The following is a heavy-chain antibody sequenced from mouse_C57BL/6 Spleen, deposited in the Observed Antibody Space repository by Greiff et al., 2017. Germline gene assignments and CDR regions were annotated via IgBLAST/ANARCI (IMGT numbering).Heavy chain of an antibody. Sequence: EVQLVESGGDLVKPGGSLKLSCAASGFTFSSYGMSWVRQTPDKRLEWVATISSGGSYTSYPDSVKGRFTISRDNAKNTLYLQMSSLKSEDTAMYYCARHEGYFDDGGQGTTLTVAS. J-gene: IGHJ2*01. V-gene: IGHV5-6*01. CDR2: ISSGGSYT. CDR1: GFTFSSYG. CDR3: ARHEGYFDD.